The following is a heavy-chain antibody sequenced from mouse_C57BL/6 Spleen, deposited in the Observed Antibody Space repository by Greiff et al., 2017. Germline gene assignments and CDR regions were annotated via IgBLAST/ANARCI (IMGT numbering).Heavy chain of an antibody. J-gene: IGHJ4*01. Sequence: EVHLVESGGGLVKPGGSLKLSCAASGFTFSSYTMSWVRQTPEKRLEWVATISGGGGNTYYPDSVKGRFTISRDNAKNTLYLQMSSLRSEDTALYYCARHSGNYAMDYWGQGTSVTVSS. CDR1: GFTFSSYT. CDR3: ARHSGNYAMDY. V-gene: IGHV5-9*01. D-gene: IGHD1-3*01. CDR2: ISGGGGNT.